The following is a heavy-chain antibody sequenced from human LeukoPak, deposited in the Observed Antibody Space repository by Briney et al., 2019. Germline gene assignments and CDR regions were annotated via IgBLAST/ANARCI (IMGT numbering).Heavy chain of an antibody. CDR2: ISAYNGNT. CDR3: ARTPLYDFWSGYYYYFDY. CDR1: GYTFTDYY. J-gene: IGHJ4*02. Sequence: ASVKVSCKASGYTFTDYYIQWVRQAPGQGLEWMGWISAYNGNTNYAQKLQGRVTMTTDTSTSTAYMELRGLRSDDTAVYYCARTPLYDFWSGYYYYFDYWGQGTLVTVSS. D-gene: IGHD3-3*01. V-gene: IGHV1-18*04.